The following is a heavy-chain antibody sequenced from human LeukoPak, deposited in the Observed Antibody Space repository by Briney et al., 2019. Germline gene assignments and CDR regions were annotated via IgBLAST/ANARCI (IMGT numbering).Heavy chain of an antibody. V-gene: IGHV3-23*01. Sequence: GGSLRLSCAASGFTFSSYAMSWVRQAPGKGLEWVSAISGSGGSTYYADSVKGRFTISRDYSKNTLYLQMNSLRAEDTAVYYCAKDLYIYGTTPLDYWGQGTLVTVSS. CDR1: GFTFSSYA. CDR2: ISGSGGST. J-gene: IGHJ4*02. D-gene: IGHD5-18*01. CDR3: AKDLYIYGTTPLDY.